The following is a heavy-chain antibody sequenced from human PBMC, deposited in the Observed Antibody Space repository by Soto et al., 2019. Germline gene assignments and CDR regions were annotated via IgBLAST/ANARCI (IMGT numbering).Heavy chain of an antibody. CDR2: ISPSGAST. CDR3: VGWFGELGGYYFDY. Sequence: ASVKVSCKASGYTFTSYYIHWVRQAPGQGLEWMGRISPSGASTNYAQKLQGRVTMTTDTSTSTAYMELRSLRSDDTAVYYCVGWFGELGGYYFDYWGQGTLVTVSS. J-gene: IGHJ4*02. V-gene: IGHV1-46*01. CDR1: GYTFTSYY. D-gene: IGHD3-10*01.